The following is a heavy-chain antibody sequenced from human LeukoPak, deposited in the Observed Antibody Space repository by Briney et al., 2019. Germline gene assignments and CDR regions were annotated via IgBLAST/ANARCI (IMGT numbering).Heavy chain of an antibody. CDR3: ARSVTNGNYYYYMDV. V-gene: IGHV3-30*04. CDR2: ISYDGRNK. Sequence: SGGSLRLSCAASGITFSSSAMHWVRQAPGQGLEWGAVISYDGRNKYYADSVKGRFTISRDNSQNTLYLQMNSLRGEDTALYYCARSVTNGNYYYYMDVWGKGTTVIVSS. J-gene: IGHJ6*03. CDR1: GITFSSSA.